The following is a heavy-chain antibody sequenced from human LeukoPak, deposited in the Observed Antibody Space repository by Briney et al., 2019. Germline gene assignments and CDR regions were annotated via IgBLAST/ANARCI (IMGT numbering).Heavy chain of an antibody. Sequence: KPSETLSLTCTVSGGSISSSSYYWGWIRQPPGKGLEWIGSIYYSGSTNYNPSLKSRVTISVDTSKNQFSLKLSSVTAADTAVYYCARVEVRPMVRGVIDYWGQGTLVTVSS. J-gene: IGHJ4*02. D-gene: IGHD3-10*01. CDR2: IYYSGST. V-gene: IGHV4-39*07. CDR3: ARVEVRPMVRGVIDY. CDR1: GGSISSSSYY.